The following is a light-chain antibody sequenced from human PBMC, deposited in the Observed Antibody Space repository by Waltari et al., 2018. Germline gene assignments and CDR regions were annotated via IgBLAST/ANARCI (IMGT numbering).Light chain of an antibody. Sequence: EIVLTQSPGTLSLSPGERATLSCRARQSVSSSYLAWYQQKPGQAPRLLMYLASSRATGIPDRFSGSGSETDFTLTISRLEPEDFAVYYCQYYGSYTFGQGTKLAI. V-gene: IGKV3-20*01. CDR2: LAS. J-gene: IGKJ2*01. CDR3: QYYGSYT. CDR1: QSVSSSY.